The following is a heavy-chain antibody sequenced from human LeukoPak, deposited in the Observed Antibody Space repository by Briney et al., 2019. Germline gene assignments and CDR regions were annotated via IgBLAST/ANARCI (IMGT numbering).Heavy chain of an antibody. CDR1: GGSISSYY. V-gene: IGHV4-59*08. J-gene: IGHJ4*02. CDR3: ARHRLAYIYGPFDY. Sequence: SETLSLTCTVSGGSISSYYWSRIRQPPGKGLEWIGFIYYSGSTNYNPSLKSRVTISVDTSKNQFSLKLSSVTAADTAVYYCARHRLAYIYGPFDYWGQGTLVTVSS. D-gene: IGHD5-18*01. CDR2: IYYSGST.